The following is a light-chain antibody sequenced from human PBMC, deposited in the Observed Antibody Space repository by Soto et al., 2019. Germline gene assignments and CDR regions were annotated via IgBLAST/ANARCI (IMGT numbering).Light chain of an antibody. CDR3: QQYNSYPVT. CDR2: DAS. J-gene: IGKJ2*01. Sequence: DIQMTQSPSTLSVSVGDRVTITCRASQSISSWLAWYQQKPGKAPKLLIYDASSLESGAPSRFSGSGSGTEFTLTISSLQPDDFASDYCQQYNSYPVTFGQGTKLEIK. V-gene: IGKV1-5*01. CDR1: QSISSW.